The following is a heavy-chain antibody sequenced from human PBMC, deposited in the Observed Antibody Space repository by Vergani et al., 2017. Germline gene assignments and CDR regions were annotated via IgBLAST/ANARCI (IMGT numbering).Heavy chain of an antibody. J-gene: IGHJ4*02. D-gene: IGHD3-10*01. CDR2: ISGRGGST. Sequence: EVQLLESGGGLVQPGGSLRLSFAASGFTFSSYAMSWFRQAPGKGLEWVSAISGRGGSTDYADSEKGRFTISRDNSKNTLYLQMNSLRAEDTAVYYCAKGLNYYGSGSYDYWGQGTLVTVSS. CDR3: AKGLNYYGSGSYDY. V-gene: IGHV3-23*01. CDR1: GFTFSSYA.